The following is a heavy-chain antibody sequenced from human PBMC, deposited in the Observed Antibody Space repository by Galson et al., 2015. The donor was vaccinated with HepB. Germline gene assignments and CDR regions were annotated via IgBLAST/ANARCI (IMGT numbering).Heavy chain of an antibody. CDR1: GYTFTSYG. Sequence: SVKVSCKASGYTFTSYGISWVRQAPGQGLEWMGWISAYTGNTNYAQNLQGRVTMTTDPSTSTAYMELRSLRSDDTAVYYCARDLVLPAAINWFDPWGQGTLVTVSS. CDR3: ARDLVLPAAINWFDP. V-gene: IGHV1-18*01. J-gene: IGHJ5*02. D-gene: IGHD2-2*01. CDR2: ISAYTGNT.